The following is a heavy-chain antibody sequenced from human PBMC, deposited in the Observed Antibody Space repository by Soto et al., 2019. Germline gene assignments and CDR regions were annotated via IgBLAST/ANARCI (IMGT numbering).Heavy chain of an antibody. CDR2: ISYDGSNK. CDR3: ARGTVVTVSY. CDR1: GFTFSSYA. V-gene: IGHV3-30-3*01. J-gene: IGHJ4*02. D-gene: IGHD2-15*01. Sequence: QVQLVESGGGVVQPGRSLRLSRAASGFTFSSYAMHWVRQAPGKGLEWVAVISYDGSNKYYADSVKGRFTISRDNSKNTLYLQMNSLRAEDTAVYYCARGTVVTVSYWGQGTLVTVSS.